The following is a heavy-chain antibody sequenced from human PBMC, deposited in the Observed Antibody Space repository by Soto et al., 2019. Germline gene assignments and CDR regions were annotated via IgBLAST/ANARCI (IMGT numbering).Heavy chain of an antibody. J-gene: IGHJ4*02. V-gene: IGHV1-69*06. CDR3: ARFGYDSSGYYDQYYFDY. CDR1: GGTFSSYA. D-gene: IGHD3-22*01. Sequence: SVKVSCKASGGTFSSYAISWVRQAPGQGLEWMGGIIPIFGTANYAQKFQGRVTITADKSTSTAYMGLSSLRSEDTAVYYCARFGYDSSGYYDQYYFDYWGQGTLVTVSS. CDR2: IIPIFGTA.